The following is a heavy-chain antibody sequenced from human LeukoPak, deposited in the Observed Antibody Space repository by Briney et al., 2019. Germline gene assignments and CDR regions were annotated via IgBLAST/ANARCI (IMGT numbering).Heavy chain of an antibody. J-gene: IGHJ4*02. V-gene: IGHV3-74*01. CDR1: GFTVTNYW. Sequence: PGGSLRLSRAASGFTVTNYWMHWVRQAPGKGLVWVSRTNRDGSSTTYADSVKGRFTISRDNAKNTLFLQMNSLRAEDTAVYYCARGGEYSYGQLDYWGQGTLVTVSS. D-gene: IGHD5-18*01. CDR2: TNRDGSST. CDR3: ARGGEYSYGQLDY.